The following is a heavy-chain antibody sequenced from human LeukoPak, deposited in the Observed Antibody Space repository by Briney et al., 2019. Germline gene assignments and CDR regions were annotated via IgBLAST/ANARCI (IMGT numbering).Heavy chain of an antibody. Sequence: SETLSLTCTVSGGSISSGGYYWSWIRQHPGKGLEWIGYIYYSGSTYYIPSLKSRVTISVDTSKNQFSLKLSSVTAADTAVYYCARAVGYCSSTSCYAPQHDAFDIWGQGTMVTVSS. CDR1: GGSISSGGYY. D-gene: IGHD2-2*01. CDR2: IYYSGST. CDR3: ARAVGYCSSTSCYAPQHDAFDI. V-gene: IGHV4-31*03. J-gene: IGHJ3*02.